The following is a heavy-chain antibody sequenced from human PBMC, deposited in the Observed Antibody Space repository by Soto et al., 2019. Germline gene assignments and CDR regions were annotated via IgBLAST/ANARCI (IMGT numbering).Heavy chain of an antibody. V-gene: IGHV4-39*01. CDR2: IFYSGST. CDR1: GGSISSSSYY. J-gene: IGHJ6*04. Sequence: SETLSLTCTVSGGSISSSSYYWGWIRQPPGKGLEWIGSIFYSGSTYYNPSLKSRVTISVDTSKNQFSLKLSSVTAADTAMYYCFCFFPGEYSLGFYYSVWEFGAKGPTDTVSP. D-gene: IGHD3-22*01. CDR3: FCFFPGEYSLGFYYSVWEF.